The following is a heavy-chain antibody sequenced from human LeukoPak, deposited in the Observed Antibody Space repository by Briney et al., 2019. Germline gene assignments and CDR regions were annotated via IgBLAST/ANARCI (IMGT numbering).Heavy chain of an antibody. V-gene: IGHV3-33*01. CDR2: IWYDGTNK. CDR1: GFTFSSYV. CDR3: ARDGGDYDKGYFQH. D-gene: IGHD3-22*01. Sequence: PGGSLRLSCEASGFTFSSYVMHWVRQAPGKGLEWVALIWYDGTNKYYAESVKGRFTISRENSKDTLFLQMNSLRAEDTAVYYCARDGGDYDKGYFQHWGQGTLVTVSS. J-gene: IGHJ1*01.